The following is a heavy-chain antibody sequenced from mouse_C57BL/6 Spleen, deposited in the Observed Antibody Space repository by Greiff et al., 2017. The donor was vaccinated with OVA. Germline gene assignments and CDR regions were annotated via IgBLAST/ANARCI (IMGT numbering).Heavy chain of an antibody. Sequence: QVQLQQPGAELVKPGASVKMSCKASGYTFTSYWITWVKQRPGQGLEWIGDIYPGSGSTNYNEKFKSKATLTVDTSSSTAYMQLSSLTSEDSAVYYGARRVGYSPWFAYWGQGTLVTVSA. J-gene: IGHJ3*01. CDR2: IYPGSGST. CDR3: ARRVGYSPWFAY. D-gene: IGHD3-1*01. CDR1: GYTFTSYW. V-gene: IGHV1-55*01.